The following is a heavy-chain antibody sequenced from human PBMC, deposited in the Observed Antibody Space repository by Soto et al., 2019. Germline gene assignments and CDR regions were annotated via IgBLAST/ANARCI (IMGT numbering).Heavy chain of an antibody. D-gene: IGHD3-22*01. CDR3: ATVEFGYSIDY. Sequence: QVQLVQSGAEVKKPGSSVKVSCKASGGTFSSYTISWVRQAPGQGLEWMGRIIPILGIANYAQKFQGRVTITADKSTSTAYMQLSSLRSVDTAVYYCATVEFGYSIDYWGQGTLVTVSS. CDR1: GGTFSSYT. CDR2: IIPILGIA. V-gene: IGHV1-69*02. J-gene: IGHJ4*02.